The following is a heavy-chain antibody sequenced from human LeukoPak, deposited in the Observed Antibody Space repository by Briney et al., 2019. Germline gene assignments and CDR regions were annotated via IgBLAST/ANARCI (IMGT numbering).Heavy chain of an antibody. CDR1: GGSISSSSYY. CDR2: IYYSGST. V-gene: IGHV4-39*01. Sequence: SETLSLTCTVSGGSISSSSYYWGWIRQPPGKGLEWIGSIYYSGSTYYNLSLKSRVTISVDTSKNQFSLKLSSVTAADTAVYYCARGHRSGSLGTDYWGQGTLVTVSS. CDR3: ARGHRSGSLGTDY. J-gene: IGHJ4*02. D-gene: IGHD3-10*01.